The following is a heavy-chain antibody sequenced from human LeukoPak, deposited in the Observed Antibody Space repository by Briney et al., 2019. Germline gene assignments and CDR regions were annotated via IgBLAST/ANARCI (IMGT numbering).Heavy chain of an antibody. Sequence: SETLSLTCNVSGGSISSRNYYWGWIRQPPGKGLEWIGYIYYSGSTYYNPSLKSRVTISVDTSKNQFSLKLSSVTAADTAVYYCARGGSYYSLDYWGQGTLVTVSS. CDR3: ARGGSYYSLDY. CDR1: GGSISSRNYY. CDR2: IYYSGST. J-gene: IGHJ4*02. V-gene: IGHV4-30-4*08. D-gene: IGHD1-26*01.